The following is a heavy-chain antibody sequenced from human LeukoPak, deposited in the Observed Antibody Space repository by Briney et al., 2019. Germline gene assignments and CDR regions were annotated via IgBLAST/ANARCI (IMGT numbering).Heavy chain of an antibody. Sequence: GGSLRLSCAASGFTFSSYWMSWVRQAPGKGLEWVANIKQDGSEKYYVDSVRGRFSISRDNAKNSLYLQMNSLTDGDTAVYYCARGEYGDHSEYFWYWGQGTLVTVTS. CDR1: GFTFSSYW. D-gene: IGHD4-17*01. CDR2: IKQDGSEK. J-gene: IGHJ1*01. CDR3: ARGEYGDHSEYFWY. V-gene: IGHV3-7*01.